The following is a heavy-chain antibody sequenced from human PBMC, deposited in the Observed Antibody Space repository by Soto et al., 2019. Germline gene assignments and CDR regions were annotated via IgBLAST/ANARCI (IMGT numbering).Heavy chain of an antibody. J-gene: IGHJ4*02. V-gene: IGHV3-23*01. CDR3: TKGPQNGRWYAAD. D-gene: IGHD2-15*01. CDR2: ITKTGDT. Sequence: EVHLLESGGVLVQPGESLRLSCETSGFTFSNCVMTWVRQAPGKGLEWVSVITKTGDTDYADSVKGRVTISSDNSKNTVTLQMNSLRAEDTAVYYSTKGPQNGRWYAADWCQGTLVTVSS. CDR1: GFTFSNCV.